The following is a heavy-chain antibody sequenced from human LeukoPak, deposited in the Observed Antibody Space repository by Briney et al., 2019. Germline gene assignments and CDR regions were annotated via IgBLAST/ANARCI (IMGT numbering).Heavy chain of an antibody. D-gene: IGHD3-10*01. CDR1: GGAINNYY. V-gene: IGHV4-59*08. Sequence: SETLSLTCTVSGGAINNYYWSSIPQPPGKGLEWIWYISYSGNTNYIPSLKSRVTISLDTSKNQFSLQLSSVTAADTAVYYCARLKTVLLQDSWAYYIDYWGQGTLVTVSS. CDR2: ISYSGNT. J-gene: IGHJ4*02. CDR3: ARLKTVLLQDSWAYYIDY.